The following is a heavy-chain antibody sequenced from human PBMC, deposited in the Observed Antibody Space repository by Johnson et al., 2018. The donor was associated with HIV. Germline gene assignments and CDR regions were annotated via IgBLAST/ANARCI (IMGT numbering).Heavy chain of an antibody. Sequence: QVQLVESGGGVVQPGGSLRLSCAASGFTLSSYGMHWVRQAPGKGLEWVAFIRYDGSDKYSADSVEGRFTISRDNSKNTLYLQRKSLSPEDTAVYYCAKGEPVAFDIWGHGTMVTVSS. V-gene: IGHV3-30*02. CDR3: AKGEPVAFDI. CDR1: GFTLSSYG. CDR2: IRYDGSDK. D-gene: IGHD1-14*01. J-gene: IGHJ3*02.